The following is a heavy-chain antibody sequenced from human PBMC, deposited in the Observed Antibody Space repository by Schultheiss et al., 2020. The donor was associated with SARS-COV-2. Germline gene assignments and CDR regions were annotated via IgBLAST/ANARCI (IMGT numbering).Heavy chain of an antibody. V-gene: IGHV1-2*02. J-gene: IGHJ4*02. CDR1: GYTFTGYY. D-gene: IGHD6-13*01. CDR2: INPNSGVT. Sequence: ASVKVSCKASGYTFTGYYMHWVRQAPGQGLEWMGWINPNSGVTNYAQKFQGRVTMTRDTSISTAYMELSRLRSDDTAVYYCARDQGGAAAGINWGQGTLVTVSS. CDR3: ARDQGGAAAGIN.